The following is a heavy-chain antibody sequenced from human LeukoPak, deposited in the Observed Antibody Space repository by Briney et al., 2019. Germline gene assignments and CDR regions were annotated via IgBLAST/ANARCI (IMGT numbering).Heavy chain of an antibody. CDR1: GYTFTGYY. CDR3: ARDGSDFWSGYWDY. Sequence: GASVKVSCKASGYTFTGYYMHWVRQAPGQGLEWMGWINPNSGGTNYAQKFRGRVTMTRDTSISTAYMELSRLRSDDTAVYYCARDGSDFWSGYWDYWGQGTLVTVSS. V-gene: IGHV1-2*02. J-gene: IGHJ4*02. CDR2: INPNSGGT. D-gene: IGHD3-3*01.